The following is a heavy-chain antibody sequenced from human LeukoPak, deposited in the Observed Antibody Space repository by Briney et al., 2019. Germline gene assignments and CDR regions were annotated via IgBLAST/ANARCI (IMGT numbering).Heavy chain of an antibody. J-gene: IGHJ4*02. Sequence: GGSLRLSCAASGFTFSDSYMTWIRQAPGKGRELLSYISGSASDVNYIDSVRGRFTISRDNSKNSPYLHMNSLTVEDTAVYYCSRDPRNNDYWGQGTLVTVSS. CDR2: ISGSASDV. V-gene: IGHV3-11*01. CDR3: SRDPRNNDY. CDR1: GFTFSDSY.